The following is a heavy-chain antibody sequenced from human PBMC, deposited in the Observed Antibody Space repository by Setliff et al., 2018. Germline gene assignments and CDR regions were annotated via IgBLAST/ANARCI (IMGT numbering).Heavy chain of an antibody. CDR1: GGSISSSGYY. Sequence: PSETLSLTCTVSGGSISSSGYYWGWIRQPPGKGLEWIGNIYYTGSPSYSPSLRSRGTISVDTSKNKFSLSLSSVTAADTAVYYCARGGYNGYAVFDDWGQGALVTVSS. CDR3: ARGGYNGYAVFDD. D-gene: IGHD5-12*01. J-gene: IGHJ4*02. CDR2: IYYTGSP. V-gene: IGHV4-61*08.